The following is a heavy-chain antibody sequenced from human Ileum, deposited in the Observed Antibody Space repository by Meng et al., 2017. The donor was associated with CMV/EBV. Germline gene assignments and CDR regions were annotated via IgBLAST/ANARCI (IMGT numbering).Heavy chain of an antibody. J-gene: IGHJ4*02. Sequence: SCKASGYTFTSHNLIWVRQAPGQGPEWMGWINTNTGNPTYARDFTGRFVFSLDTSVSTAYLQISGLKAEDTAVYYCARDGLNERYFDYWGQGTLVTVSS. CDR1: GYTFTSHN. CDR2: INTNTGNP. CDR3: ARDGLNERYFDY. V-gene: IGHV7-4-1*02.